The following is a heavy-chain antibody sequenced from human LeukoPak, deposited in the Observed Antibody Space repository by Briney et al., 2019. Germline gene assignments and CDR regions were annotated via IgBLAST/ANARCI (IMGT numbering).Heavy chain of an antibody. J-gene: IGHJ4*02. CDR1: GFTLNSNA. Sequence: GGSLRLSRAVSGFTLNSNAMCWVRQAPGKGLEWVSGISRMGVTTYYADSVKGRFTISRDTSKNTLYLQMNTLRPEDTAVYYCAKEEVPNDYWGQGTLVTVSS. V-gene: IGHV3-23*01. CDR2: ISRMGVTT. D-gene: IGHD2-2*01. CDR3: AKEEVPNDY.